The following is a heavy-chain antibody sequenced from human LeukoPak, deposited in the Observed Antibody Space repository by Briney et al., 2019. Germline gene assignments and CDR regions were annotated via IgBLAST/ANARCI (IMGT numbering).Heavy chain of an antibody. J-gene: IGHJ4*02. CDR1: GGSISSSSYY. Sequence: SETLSLTCTVSGGSISSSSYYWGWIRQPPGKGLEWIGSIYYSGSTYYNPSLKSRVTISVDTSKNQFSLKLSSVTAADTAVYYCARDPVRGDFDYWGQGTLVTVSS. CDR2: IYYSGST. D-gene: IGHD4-17*01. V-gene: IGHV4-39*07. CDR3: ARDPVRGDFDY.